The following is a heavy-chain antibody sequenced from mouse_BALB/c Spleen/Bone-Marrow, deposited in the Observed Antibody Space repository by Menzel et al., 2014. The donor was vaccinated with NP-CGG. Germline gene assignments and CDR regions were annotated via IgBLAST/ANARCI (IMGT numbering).Heavy chain of an antibody. CDR2: IDPANGNT. Sequence: EVNLVESGAELVKPGASVKLSCTASGFNIKDTYMYWVKQRPEQGLEWIGRIDPANGNTKYDPKFQGKATITADTSSNTAYLQLSSLTSEDTAVYYCARYRYYGSSYAMDYWGQGTSVTVSS. CDR1: GFNIKDTY. CDR3: ARYRYYGSSYAMDY. V-gene: IGHV14-3*02. D-gene: IGHD1-1*01. J-gene: IGHJ4*01.